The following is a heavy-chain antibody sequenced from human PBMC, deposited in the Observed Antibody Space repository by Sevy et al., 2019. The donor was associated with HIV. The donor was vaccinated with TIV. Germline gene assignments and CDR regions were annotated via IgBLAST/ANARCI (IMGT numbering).Heavy chain of an antibody. D-gene: IGHD6-13*01. CDR2: ISGSGGST. Sequence: GGSLRLSCAASGFTFSTDAMSWVRQAPGKGLEWVSAISGSGGSTYYADSLKGRFTIFRDNSMYTVYLQMNNLRAEDTAAYYCAKGDSTFYGLDVWGKGTTVTVSS. J-gene: IGHJ6*04. V-gene: IGHV3-23*01. CDR1: GFTFSTDA. CDR3: AKGDSTFYGLDV.